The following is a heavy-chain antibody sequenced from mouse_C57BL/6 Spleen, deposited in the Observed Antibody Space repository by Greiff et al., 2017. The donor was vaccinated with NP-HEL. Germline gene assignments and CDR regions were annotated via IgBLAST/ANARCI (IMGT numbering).Heavy chain of an antibody. Sequence: VQLQQSGAELVKPGASVKMSCKASGYTFTSYWITWVKQRPGQGLEWIGDIYPGSGSTNYNEKFKSKATLTVDTSSSTAYMQLSSLTSEDSAVYYGARKGGYDGYPAWFAYWGQGTLVTVSA. CDR1: GYTFTSYW. CDR2: IYPGSGST. V-gene: IGHV1-55*01. D-gene: IGHD2-3*01. J-gene: IGHJ3*01. CDR3: ARKGGYDGYPAWFAY.